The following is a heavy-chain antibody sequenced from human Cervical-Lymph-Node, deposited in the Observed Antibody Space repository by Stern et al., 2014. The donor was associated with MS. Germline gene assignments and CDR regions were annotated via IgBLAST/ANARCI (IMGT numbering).Heavy chain of an antibody. CDR1: GGTFSSYA. J-gene: IGHJ3*02. CDR2: VIPNFGAA. CDR3: ARATVARGAFDI. V-gene: IGHV1-69*01. Sequence: EQLVESGAEVKKPGSSVKGSCKASGGTFSSYAINWVRQAPGQGLEWMGGVIPNFGAANYAQKFQVRVTITADESTNTAYMDLNSLRSDDTAVYYCARATVARGAFDIWGQGTMVTVST. D-gene: IGHD4-23*01.